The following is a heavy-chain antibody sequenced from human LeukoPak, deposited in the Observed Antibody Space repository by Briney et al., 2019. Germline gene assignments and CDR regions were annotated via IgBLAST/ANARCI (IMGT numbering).Heavy chain of an antibody. Sequence: GRSLRLSCAASGFTFDDYAMHWVRQAPGKGLEWVAGISWQSDSVDYADSVKGRFTISRDNAKNSLYLQMNSLRPDDTALYYCAKDWSYGGNSWKYFGSWGQGILVTVSS. J-gene: IGHJ4*02. CDR3: AKDWSYGGNSWKYFGS. D-gene: IGHD4-23*01. CDR1: GFTFDDYA. CDR2: ISWQSDSV. V-gene: IGHV3-9*01.